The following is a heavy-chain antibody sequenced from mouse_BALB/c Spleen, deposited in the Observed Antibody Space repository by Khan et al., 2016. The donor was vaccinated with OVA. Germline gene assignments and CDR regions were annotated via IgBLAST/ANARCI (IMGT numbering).Heavy chain of an antibody. V-gene: IGHV3-2*02. CDR3: ARKDYYAYDPFPY. D-gene: IGHD2-2*01. CDR1: GYSITSEYT. J-gene: IGHJ3*01. CDR2: ISYSGNT. Sequence: DVQLQESGPGLVKPSQSLSLTCTVTGYSITSEYTWNWIRQFPGHKLEWMGFISYSGNTRYNPSLKSRISINRDTYKNQCFLQLNSVTSEDTATDYCARKDYYAYDPFPYWGQGTLVPVSA.